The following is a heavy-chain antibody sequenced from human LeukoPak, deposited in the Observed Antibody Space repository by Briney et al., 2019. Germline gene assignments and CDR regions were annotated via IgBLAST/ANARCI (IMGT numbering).Heavy chain of an antibody. V-gene: IGHV3-23*01. CDR2: VSGSGYRR. Sequence: PGGSLRLSCAASGFDFSAYAMTWGRQAPGKGLEWVSTVSGSGYRRYYADSVKGRFTVSRDNAKKTIFVQMHSLGAEDTAKYYCAKGGAALTDAPHGDVVTTTLDGFDLWGQGAMVTVSS. CDR3: AKGGAALTDAPHGDVVTTTLDGFDL. D-gene: IGHD2-21*02. J-gene: IGHJ3*01. CDR1: GFDFSAYA.